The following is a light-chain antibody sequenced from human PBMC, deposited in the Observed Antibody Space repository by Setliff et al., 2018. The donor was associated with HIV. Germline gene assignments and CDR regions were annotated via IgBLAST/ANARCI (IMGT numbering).Light chain of an antibody. Sequence: ALTQPRSVSGSPGQSVTISCTGTSNDVGGYNYVSWYQQHPGKAPKLMIYDVIKRPSGVPDRFSGSKSGNAASLTISGLQAEDEADYYCCSYAGTYTSHFGGGTKVTVL. CDR3: CSYAGTYTSH. V-gene: IGLV2-11*01. J-gene: IGLJ2*01. CDR2: DVI. CDR1: SNDVGGYNY.